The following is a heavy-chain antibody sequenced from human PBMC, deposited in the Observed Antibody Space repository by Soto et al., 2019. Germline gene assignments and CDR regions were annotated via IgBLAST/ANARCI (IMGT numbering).Heavy chain of an antibody. J-gene: IGHJ4*02. CDR3: VRGVDGSFDY. V-gene: IGHV6-1*01. Sequence: SQTLSLTCVISGDSVASNRATWNWVRQSPSRXLEXXGXTXXXSXXXNDYALSVNSRITINPDTSTNQLSLQLSSVTPDDTAIYYCVRGVDGSFDYWGQGTLVTVS. CDR2: TXXXSXXXN. CDR1: GDSVASNRAT.